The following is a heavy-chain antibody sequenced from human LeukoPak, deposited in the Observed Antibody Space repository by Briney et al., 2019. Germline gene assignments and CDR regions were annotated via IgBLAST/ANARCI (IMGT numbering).Heavy chain of an antibody. Sequence: GGSLRLSCAASGFTFSSYAMSWVRQAPGKGLEWVSAISGSGGSTYYADSVKGRFTISRDNSKNTLYLQMNSLRAEDTAVYYCASWGTSLYYYYGMDVWGQGTTVTVS. CDR1: GFTFSSYA. V-gene: IGHV3-23*01. D-gene: IGHD2-2*01. CDR3: ASWGTSLYYYYGMDV. CDR2: ISGSGGST. J-gene: IGHJ6*02.